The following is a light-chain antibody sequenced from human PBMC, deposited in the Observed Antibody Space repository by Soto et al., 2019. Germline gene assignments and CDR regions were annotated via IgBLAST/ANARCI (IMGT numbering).Light chain of an antibody. V-gene: IGKV1-39*01. CDR2: AAS. CDR3: QQSYITPRV. J-gene: IGKJ3*01. Sequence: DIQMTQSPSSLSASVGDRVTITCRASQSISSYLNWYQQKPGKAPKLLIYAASSLQSGVPSRFSGSGPGTDFTLTISRLQPEDFATYYCQQSYITPRVFGPGTKVDIK. CDR1: QSISSY.